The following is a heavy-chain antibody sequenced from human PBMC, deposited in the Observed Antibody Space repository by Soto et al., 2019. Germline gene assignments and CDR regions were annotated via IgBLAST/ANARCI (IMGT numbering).Heavy chain of an antibody. Sequence: QMQLVQSGPEVKKPGTSVKVSCKASGFTFTSSAMQWVRQARGQRLEWIGWIVVGSGNTNYAQKCQERVTITRDMSTSTAYRELSSLRSEDTAVYYCAAEIAAADPPYYCYYGMDVWGQGTTVTVSS. V-gene: IGHV1-58*02. CDR2: IVVGSGNT. CDR1: GFTFTSSA. J-gene: IGHJ6*02. CDR3: AAEIAAADPPYYCYYGMDV. D-gene: IGHD6-13*01.